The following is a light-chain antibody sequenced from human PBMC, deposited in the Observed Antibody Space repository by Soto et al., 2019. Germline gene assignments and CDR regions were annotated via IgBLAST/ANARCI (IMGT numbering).Light chain of an antibody. V-gene: IGKV1-9*01. J-gene: IGKJ4*01. CDR2: LAA. Sequence: DTQLTQSPSLLSASVGDTVTISCRASEGISSYLAWYQQKPGKGPKLLVYLAATLQSGVPSRFSGSGSGKEFTLTISSLQPEDFAPYYGQQLNSYPLTFGGGTKVEV. CDR3: QQLNSYPLT. CDR1: EGISSY.